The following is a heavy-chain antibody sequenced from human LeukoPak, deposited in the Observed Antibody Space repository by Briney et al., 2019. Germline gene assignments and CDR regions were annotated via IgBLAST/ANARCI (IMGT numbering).Heavy chain of an antibody. CDR1: GYTFTSYG. V-gene: IGHV1-18*01. Sequence: ASVKVSCTASGYTFTSYGISWVRQAPGQGLEWMGWISAYNGNTNYAQKLQGRVTMTTDTSTSTAYMELRSLRSDDTAVYYCAICFNYWYFDLWGRGTLVTVSS. D-gene: IGHD2-15*01. CDR2: ISAYNGNT. J-gene: IGHJ2*01. CDR3: AICFNYWYFDL.